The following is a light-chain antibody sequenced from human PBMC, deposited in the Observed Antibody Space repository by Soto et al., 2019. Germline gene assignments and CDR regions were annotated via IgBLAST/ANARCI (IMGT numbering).Light chain of an antibody. J-gene: IGKJ1*01. CDR3: QQYGSSPPTWT. CDR2: DTS. Sequence: EIVLTQSPGTMFLSAGERATLSCRASQSVSSTYTVWYQQKPGQAPRLLIYDTSSRATGIPDRFSGSGSGTDFTLTIDRLEPEDFAVYYCQQYGSSPPTWTFGQGTKVEIK. V-gene: IGKV3-20*01. CDR1: QSVSSTY.